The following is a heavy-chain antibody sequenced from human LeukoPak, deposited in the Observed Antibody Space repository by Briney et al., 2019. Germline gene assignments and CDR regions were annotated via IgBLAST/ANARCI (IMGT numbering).Heavy chain of an antibody. CDR3: ARDKDWFDP. J-gene: IGHJ5*02. CDR1: GFTVSSYW. Sequence: GGSLRLSCAASGFTVSSYWMSWVRQAPGKGLEWVANIKQDGSEKYYVDSVKGRFTISRDNAKNSLYLQMNSLRAEDTAVYYCARDKDWFDPWGQGTLVTVSS. V-gene: IGHV3-7*01. CDR2: IKQDGSEK.